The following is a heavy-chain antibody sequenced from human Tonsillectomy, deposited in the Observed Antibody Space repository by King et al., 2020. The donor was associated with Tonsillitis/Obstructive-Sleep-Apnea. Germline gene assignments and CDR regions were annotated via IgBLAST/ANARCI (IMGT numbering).Heavy chain of an antibody. CDR2: ISYDGSIK. Sequence: VQLVESGGGEVQPGRSLRLSCAVSGFTFSSYGMHWVRQAPGKGLEWVAVISYDGSIKYYSDSVKGRFTISRDNSKNTLYLQMNSLRAEDTAVYYCAKGGEAFDYWGQGTLVTVSS. D-gene: IGHD3-16*01. CDR3: AKGGEAFDY. V-gene: IGHV3-30*18. CDR1: GFTFSSYG. J-gene: IGHJ4*02.